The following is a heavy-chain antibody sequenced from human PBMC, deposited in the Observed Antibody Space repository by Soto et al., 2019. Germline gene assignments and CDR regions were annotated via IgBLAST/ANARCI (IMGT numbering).Heavy chain of an antibody. V-gene: IGHV3-30*18. D-gene: IGHD6-13*01. CDR3: AKQSRIAEAGTGYWFDP. CDR2: ISYDGSNK. CDR1: GFTFSSYG. J-gene: IGHJ5*02. Sequence: QVQLVESGGGVVQPRRSLRLACAASGFTFSSYGMHWVRQAPGKGLEWVAVISYDGSNKYYADSVKGRFTISRDNSKNTLYLQKNSLRADDTAVYYCAKQSRIAEAGTGYWFDPWGQGALVTVCS.